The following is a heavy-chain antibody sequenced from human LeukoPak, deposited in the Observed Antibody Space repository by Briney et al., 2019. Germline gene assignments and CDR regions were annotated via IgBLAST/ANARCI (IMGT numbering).Heavy chain of an antibody. CDR2: INPSGGST. CDR1: GYTFTSYY. CDR3: ARGLMDCTNGVCFTYYYMDV. J-gene: IGHJ6*03. V-gene: IGHV1-46*01. D-gene: IGHD2-8*01. Sequence: GASVKVSCKASGYTFTSYYMHWVRQAPGQGLEWMGIINPSGGSTNYAQKFQGRVTITTDESTSTAYMELSSLRSEDTAVYYCARGLMDCTNGVCFTYYYMDVWGKRTTVTISS.